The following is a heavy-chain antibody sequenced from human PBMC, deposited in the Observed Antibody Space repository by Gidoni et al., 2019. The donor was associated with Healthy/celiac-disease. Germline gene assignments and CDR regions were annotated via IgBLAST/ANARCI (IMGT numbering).Heavy chain of an antibody. CDR3: ARDPEPGYYDSSGYYVTYYYYGMDV. CDR2: ICYDGSNK. V-gene: IGHV3-33*01. CDR1: GFTFSRYG. Sequence: QVQLVESGGGVVQPGRSMRLSCAASGFTFSRYGMHCVRKAPGKGLEWVAVICYDGSNKDYADSVKGRFTISRDNSKNTLYLQMNSLRAEDTAVYYCARDPEPGYYDSSGYYVTYYYYGMDVWGQGTTVTVSS. D-gene: IGHD3-22*01. J-gene: IGHJ6*02.